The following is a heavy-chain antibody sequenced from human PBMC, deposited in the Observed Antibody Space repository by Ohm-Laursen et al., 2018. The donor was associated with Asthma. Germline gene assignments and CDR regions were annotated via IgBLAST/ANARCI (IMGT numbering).Heavy chain of an antibody. CDR2: IGAYNGDT. D-gene: IGHD6-19*01. CDR1: GYTFSSYG. V-gene: IGHV1-18*01. CDR3: ARGLLSVAPFDY. Sequence: ASVKVSCKSSGYTFSSYGISWVRQAPGQGLEWMGWIGAYNGDTNYAQRLQGRITLTTDTFTSTAYMELRSLRSDDTAVYYCARGLLSVAPFDYWGQGTLVTVSS. J-gene: IGHJ4*02.